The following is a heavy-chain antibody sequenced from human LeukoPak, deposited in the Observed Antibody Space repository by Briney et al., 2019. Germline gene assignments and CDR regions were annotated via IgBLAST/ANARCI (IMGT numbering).Heavy chain of an antibody. CDR3: ARGFMDSSPPDYYYGMDV. CDR1: GYTFTSYD. V-gene: IGHV1-2*04. CDR2: MNPNSGGT. J-gene: IGHJ6*02. Sequence: ASVKVSCKASGYTFTSYDINWVRQATGQGLEWMGWMNPNSGGTNYAQKFQGWVTMTRDTSISTAYMELSRLRSDDTAVYYCARGFMDSSPPDYYYGMDVWGQGTTVTVSS. D-gene: IGHD6-13*01.